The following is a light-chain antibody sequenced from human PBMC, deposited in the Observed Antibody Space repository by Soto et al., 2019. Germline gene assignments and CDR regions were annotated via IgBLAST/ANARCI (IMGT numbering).Light chain of an antibody. CDR2: DAS. Sequence: VLTQSPATLSLSPGERATLSCRASQSVSSYLAWYQQKPGQAPRLLIYDASNRATGIPARFSGSGSGTEFSLTISSLQSEDFAVYSCQQYGDWPGAFGGGTKVDIK. V-gene: IGKV3-11*01. J-gene: IGKJ4*01. CDR3: QQYGDWPGA. CDR1: QSVSSY.